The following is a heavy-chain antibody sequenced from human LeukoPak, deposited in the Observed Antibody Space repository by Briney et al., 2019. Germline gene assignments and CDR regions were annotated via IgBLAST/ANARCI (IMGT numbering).Heavy chain of an antibody. V-gene: IGHV1-18*01. J-gene: IGHJ6*03. CDR3: ARGKVVRAAILDYYYYMDV. CDR1: GYTFTSYG. D-gene: IGHD2-2*02. Sequence: GASVKVSCKASGYTFTSYGISWVRQAPGQGLEWMGWISAYNGNTNYAQKLQGRVTMTTDTSTSTAYMELRSLRSDDTAVYYCARGKVVRAAILDYYYYMDVWGKGTTVTVSS. CDR2: ISAYNGNT.